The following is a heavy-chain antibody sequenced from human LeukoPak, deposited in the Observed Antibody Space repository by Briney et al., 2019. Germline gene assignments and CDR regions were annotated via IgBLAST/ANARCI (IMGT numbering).Heavy chain of an antibody. Sequence: GGSLRLSCAASGITVSGNYMAWVRQTPGKGLEWASVIYSGGNTYHADSVKGRFSISRDNSKNTVYLQMNGLRVEDTAVYYCARLVTGTTVINSGWFDPWGRGTLVTVSS. V-gene: IGHV3-66*04. CDR2: IYSGGNT. CDR1: GITVSGNY. D-gene: IGHD4-23*01. CDR3: ARLVTGTTVINSGWFDP. J-gene: IGHJ5*02.